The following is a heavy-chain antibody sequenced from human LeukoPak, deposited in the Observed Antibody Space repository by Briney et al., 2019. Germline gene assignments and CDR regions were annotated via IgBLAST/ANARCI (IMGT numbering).Heavy chain of an antibody. D-gene: IGHD6-19*01. CDR3: ARQDEAGTLDY. CDR1: GGSISSSSYY. Sequence: SETLSLTCTVSGGSISSSSYYWGWIRQPPGKGLEWIGSIYYSGSTYYNPSLKSRVTISVDTSKNQFSLKLSSVTAADTAVYYCARQDEAGTLDYWGQETLVTVSS. V-gene: IGHV4-39*01. J-gene: IGHJ4*02. CDR2: IYYSGST.